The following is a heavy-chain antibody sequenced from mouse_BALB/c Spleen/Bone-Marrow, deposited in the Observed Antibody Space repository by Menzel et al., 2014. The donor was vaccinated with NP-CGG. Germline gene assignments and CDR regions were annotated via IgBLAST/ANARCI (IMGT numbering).Heavy chain of an antibody. V-gene: IGHV4-2*02. J-gene: IGHJ1*01. D-gene: IGHD2-1*01. CDR2: INPGSSTI. CDR3: ALLGNYGYFDV. Sequence: EVHLVESGGGLVQPGGSLILSCAASGFDFSRYWMSWARQAPGKGQEWIGEINPGSSTINYTPSLKDKFIISRDNAKNTLYLQMSKVRSEDTALYFCALLGNYGYFDVWGAGTTVTVSS. CDR1: GFDFSRYW.